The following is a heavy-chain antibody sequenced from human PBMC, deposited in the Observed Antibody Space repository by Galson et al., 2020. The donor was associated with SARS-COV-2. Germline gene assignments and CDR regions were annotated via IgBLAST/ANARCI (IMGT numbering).Heavy chain of an antibody. J-gene: IGHJ4*01. Sequence: SETLSLTCSVEGGSFSGYYWTWIRQAPGKGLEWIGETNHRGKTNYNPSLKSRLTISVDTSKNQFSLKLDSMTAADTAFYYCARRTYCTGGSCHPFDYWGQGPLVTVSS. V-gene: IGHV4-34*01. CDR3: ARRTYCTGGSCHPFDY. CDR1: GGSFSGYY. CDR2: TNHRGKT. D-gene: IGHD2-8*02.